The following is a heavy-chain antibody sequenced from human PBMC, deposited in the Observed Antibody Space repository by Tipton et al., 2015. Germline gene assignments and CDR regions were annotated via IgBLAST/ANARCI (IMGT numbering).Heavy chain of an antibody. V-gene: IGHV3-33*01. Sequence: SLRLSCAASGFLFSSYGMRWVRQAPGKGLEWVATMWYDGTNEFYGDSVKGRFTISRDNSKNTLYLQMNSLRAEDTAIYYCARDVSYDSYHYYFDYWGQGTLVTVSS. CDR1: GFLFSSYG. D-gene: IGHD3-16*01. CDR2: MWYDGTNE. J-gene: IGHJ4*02. CDR3: ARDVSYDSYHYYFDY.